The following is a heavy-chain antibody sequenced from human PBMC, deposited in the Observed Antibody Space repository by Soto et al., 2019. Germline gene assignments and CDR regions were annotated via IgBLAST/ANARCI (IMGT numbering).Heavy chain of an antibody. V-gene: IGHV4-59*01. CDR3: AGMSRYSSGWYGYGDLTPVDY. CDR2: IYYSGST. Sequence: SETLSLTCTVSGGSISSYYWSWIRQPPGKGLECIGYIYYSGSTNYNPSLKSRVTISVDTSKNQFSLKLSSVTAADTAVYYCAGMSRYSSGWYGYGDLTPVDYWGQGTLVTVSS. J-gene: IGHJ4*02. D-gene: IGHD6-19*01. CDR1: GGSISSYY.